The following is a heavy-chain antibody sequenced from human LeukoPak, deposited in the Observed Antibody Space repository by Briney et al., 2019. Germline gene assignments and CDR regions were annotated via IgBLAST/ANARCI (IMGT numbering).Heavy chain of an antibody. J-gene: IGHJ4*02. CDR1: GYTFTSYD. CDR3: ARNRRQTGDFDH. Sequence: ASVKVSCKASGYTFTSYDFNWVRQATGQGLEWVGWMSPDSGDTGYAPKFQGRVTMTTDTSINTAYMELSSLRSEDTAVYYCARNRRQTGDFDHWGQGTLVTVSS. V-gene: IGHV1-8*01. CDR2: MSPDSGDT. D-gene: IGHD7-27*01.